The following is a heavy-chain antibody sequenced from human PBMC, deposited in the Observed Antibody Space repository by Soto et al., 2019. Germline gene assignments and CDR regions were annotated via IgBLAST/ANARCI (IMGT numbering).Heavy chain of an antibody. D-gene: IGHD6-6*01. Sequence: LKICGQGSGYRFTSSWIGWRRQMPGEGLEWMGRIDPSDSYINYSPSFQGRVTISADKSINTAYLQWSSLKASDTAMYYCARRGSSSSFFYDSWGQGTLVTVSS. CDR2: IDPSDSYI. J-gene: IGHJ4*02. CDR3: ARRGSSSSFFYDS. V-gene: IGHV5-10-1*01. CDR1: GYRFTSSW.